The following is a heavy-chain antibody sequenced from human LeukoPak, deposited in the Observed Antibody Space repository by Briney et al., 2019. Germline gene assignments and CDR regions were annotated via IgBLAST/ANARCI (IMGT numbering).Heavy chain of an antibody. CDR3: ARDAVVYYYYYGMDV. V-gene: IGHV1-18*01. J-gene: IGHJ6*02. D-gene: IGHD6-6*01. CDR2: ISAYNGNT. Sequence: ASVKVSCKASGYTFTSYGISWVRQAPGQGLEWMGWISAYNGNTNYAQKLQGRVTITTDTSTSTAYMELRSLRSDDTAVYYCARDAVVYYYYYGMDVWGQGTTVTVSS. CDR1: GYTFTSYG.